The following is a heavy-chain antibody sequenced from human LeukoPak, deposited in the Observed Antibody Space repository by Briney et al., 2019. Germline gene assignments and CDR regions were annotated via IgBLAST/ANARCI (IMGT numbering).Heavy chain of an antibody. J-gene: IGHJ4*02. Sequence: GRSLRLSCAASGFTFSDYYMSWIRQAPGKGLEWVSYISSSSSYTNYADSVKGRFTISRDNAKNSLYLQMNSLRAEDTAVYYCARTSIAAAGYYFDYWGQGTLVTVSS. CDR3: ARTSIAAAGYYFDY. CDR1: GFTFSDYY. V-gene: IGHV3-11*03. CDR2: ISSSSSYT. D-gene: IGHD6-13*01.